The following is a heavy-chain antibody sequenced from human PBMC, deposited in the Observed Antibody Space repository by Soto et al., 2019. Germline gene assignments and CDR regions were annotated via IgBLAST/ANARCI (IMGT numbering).Heavy chain of an antibody. D-gene: IGHD2-2*01. CDR2: ISAYNGNT. J-gene: IGHJ6*02. Sequence: ASVKVSCKASGYTFTSYGISWVRQAPGQGLEWMGWISAYNGNTNYAQKLQGRVTMTTDTSTSTAYMELRSLRSDDTAVYYCARGEYQLLFHYYYYGMDVWGQGTTVTVS. CDR3: ARGEYQLLFHYYYYGMDV. CDR1: GYTFTSYG. V-gene: IGHV1-18*01.